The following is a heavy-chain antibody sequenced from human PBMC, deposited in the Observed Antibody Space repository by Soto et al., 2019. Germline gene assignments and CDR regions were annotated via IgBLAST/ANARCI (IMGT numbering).Heavy chain of an antibody. V-gene: IGHV5-10-1*01. Sequence: GGSLKNSCKGFWYSFSSHWNSWGRQMPGKGLEWMGRIDPSDSYTNYSPSFQGHVTISADKSISTAYLQWSSLKASDTAMYYCASHGPQLGVWGQGTTVTVSS. CDR3: ASHGPQLGV. CDR2: IDPSDSYT. D-gene: IGHD4-17*01. J-gene: IGHJ6*02. CDR1: WYSFSSHW.